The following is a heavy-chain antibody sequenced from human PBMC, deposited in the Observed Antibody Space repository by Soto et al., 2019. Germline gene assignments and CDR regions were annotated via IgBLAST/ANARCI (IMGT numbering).Heavy chain of an antibody. CDR1: GYSFTSYW. CDR3: ARSWSGYYPVDY. Sequence: GESLKISCKGSGYSFTSYWISWVRQMPGKGLEWMGRIDPSDSYTNYSPSFQGHVTISADKSISTAYLQWSSLKASDTAMYYCARSWSGYYPVDYWGQGTLVTVSS. J-gene: IGHJ4*02. CDR2: IDPSDSYT. V-gene: IGHV5-10-1*01. D-gene: IGHD3-3*01.